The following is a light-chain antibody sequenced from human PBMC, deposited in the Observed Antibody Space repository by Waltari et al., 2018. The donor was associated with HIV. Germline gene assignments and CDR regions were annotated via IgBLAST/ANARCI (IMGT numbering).Light chain of an antibody. CDR1: QSVLKSSTNKNY. CDR3: QQYSSSLPLT. J-gene: IGKJ4*01. V-gene: IGKV4-1*01. Sequence: DIVMTQSPDSLAVSLGERATINCKSSQSVLKSSTNKNYLAWYQHKPGQPPKLLIYWASTRESGVPDRFSGSGSGTDFTLTISSLQAEDVAVYYCQQYSSSLPLTFGGGTKVEIK. CDR2: WAS.